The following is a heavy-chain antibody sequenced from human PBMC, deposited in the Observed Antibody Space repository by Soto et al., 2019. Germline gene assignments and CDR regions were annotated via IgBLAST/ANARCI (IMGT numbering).Heavy chain of an antibody. CDR2: ISGSGGST. D-gene: IGHD5-18*01. CDR1: GFTFSSYA. Sequence: GGFLRLSCAASGFTFSSYAMSWVRQAPGKGLEWVSAISGSGGSTYYADSVKGRFTISRDNSKNTLYLQMNSLRAEDTAVYYCAKDWGDTAMVYYYYGMDVWGQGTTVTVSS. V-gene: IGHV3-23*01. CDR3: AKDWGDTAMVYYYYGMDV. J-gene: IGHJ6*02.